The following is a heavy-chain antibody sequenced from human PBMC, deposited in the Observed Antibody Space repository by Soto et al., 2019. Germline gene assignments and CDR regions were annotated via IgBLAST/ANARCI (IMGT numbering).Heavy chain of an antibody. D-gene: IGHD2-2*01. CDR1: GYTFTGYY. CDR3: ARDLSGSSTSCYLGNWFDP. J-gene: IGHJ5*02. CDR2: INPNSGGT. V-gene: IGHV1-2*04. Sequence: ASVKVSCKASGYTFTGYYMHWVRQAPGQGLEWMGWINPNSGGTNYAQKFQGWVTMTRDTSISTAYMELSRLRSDDTAVYYCARDLSGSSTSCYLGNWFDPWGQGTLVTVSS.